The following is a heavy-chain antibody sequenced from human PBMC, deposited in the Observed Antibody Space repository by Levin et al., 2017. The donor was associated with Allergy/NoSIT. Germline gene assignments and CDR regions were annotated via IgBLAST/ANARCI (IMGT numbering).Heavy chain of an antibody. J-gene: IGHJ3*02. CDR1: GGSFSNSA. D-gene: IGHD4-11*01. CDR2: IIPSFGTS. Sequence: VASVKVSCKASGGSFSNSAIGWVRQAPGQGLEWMGGIIPSFGTSNYAQKFRGRVSIYADDSTNTAYIELSSLRSEDTAVYYCARGPTTPPVGAYDMWGQGTLVTVSS. CDR3: ARGPTTPPVGAYDM. V-gene: IGHV1-69*13.